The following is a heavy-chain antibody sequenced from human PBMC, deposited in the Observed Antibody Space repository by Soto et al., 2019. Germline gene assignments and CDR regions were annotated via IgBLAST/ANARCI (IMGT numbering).Heavy chain of an antibody. J-gene: IGHJ6*02. V-gene: IGHV3-15*07. Sequence: PGGSLRLSCAASGFTFSNAWMNWVRQAPGKGLEWVGRIKSKTDGGTTDYAAPVKGRFTISRDDSKNTLYLQMNSLKTEDTAVYYCTTTPYGSGSYYNFFYFLSFHSYGMDVWGQGTTVTVSS. D-gene: IGHD3-10*01. CDR2: IKSKTDGGTT. CDR3: TTTPYGSGSYYNFFYFLSFHSYGMDV. CDR1: GFTFSNAW.